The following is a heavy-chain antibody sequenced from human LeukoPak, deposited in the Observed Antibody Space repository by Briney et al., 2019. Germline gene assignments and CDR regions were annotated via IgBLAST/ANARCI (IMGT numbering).Heavy chain of an antibody. CDR3: ARGPTDDYMPLSGP. Sequence: SETLSLTCTVSGGSISSYYWSWIRQPPGKGLEWIGYIYYSGSTNYNPSLKSRVTISVDTSKNQFSLKLSSVTAADTAVYYCARGPTDDYMPLSGPWGQGTLVTVSS. CDR2: IYYSGST. J-gene: IGHJ5*02. CDR1: GGSISSYY. V-gene: IGHV4-59*01. D-gene: IGHD4-11*01.